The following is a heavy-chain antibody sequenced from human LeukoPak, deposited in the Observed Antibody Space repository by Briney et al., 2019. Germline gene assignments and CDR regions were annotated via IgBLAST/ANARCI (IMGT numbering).Heavy chain of an antibody. J-gene: IGHJ4*02. CDR2: IYTSGST. Sequence: SETLSLTCTVSGGCISSYYLSWMRQPAGKGLEWMGRIYTSGSTNYNPSLKSRVTMSVDTSKTQLSLKLSSVTAADTAVYYCARSAPNCSSSSCSLDFDYWGQGTMVTVSS. V-gene: IGHV4-4*07. CDR3: ARSAPNCSSSSCSLDFDY. D-gene: IGHD2-15*01. CDR1: GGCISSYY.